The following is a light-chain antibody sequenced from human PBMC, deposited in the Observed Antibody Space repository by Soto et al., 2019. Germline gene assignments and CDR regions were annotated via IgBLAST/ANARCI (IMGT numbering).Light chain of an antibody. CDR1: QSVNSNY. Sequence: EVVLTQSPATLSLSPGERATLSCRAGQSVNSNYLAWYQQRPGQAPRLLIYDASSRATGIPDRFSGSGSGTDFTLTISRLEPEDFAVYYCQQYGRSPPYTFGPGTKVDIK. CDR2: DAS. V-gene: IGKV3-20*01. J-gene: IGKJ3*01. CDR3: QQYGRSPPYT.